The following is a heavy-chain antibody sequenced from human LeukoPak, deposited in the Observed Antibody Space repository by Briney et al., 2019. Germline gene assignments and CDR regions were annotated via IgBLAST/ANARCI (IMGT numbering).Heavy chain of an antibody. CDR1: GFTFDDYG. CDR3: ARAADYGDYRSNWFDP. CDR2: INWNGGST. J-gene: IGHJ5*02. Sequence: GGSLRLSCAASGFTFDDYGMSWVRHAPGKGLEWVSGINWNGGSTGYADSVKGRFTISRDNAKNTLYLQMNSLRAEDTAVYYCARAADYGDYRSNWFDPWGQGTLVTVSS. D-gene: IGHD4-17*01. V-gene: IGHV3-20*04.